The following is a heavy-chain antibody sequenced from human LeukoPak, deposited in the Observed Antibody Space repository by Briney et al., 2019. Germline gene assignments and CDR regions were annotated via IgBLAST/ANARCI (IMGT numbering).Heavy chain of an antibody. Sequence: SETLSLTCTVSGGSISNNYWSWIRQPPGKGLEWIGYIYYTGTTNYNPSLKSRVTISVDTSKNQFSLRLSSVTTADTAVYYCAGASVWAATRAAAGNDYWGQGTLVTVSS. CDR1: GGSISNNY. V-gene: IGHV4-59*01. CDR3: AGASVWAATRAAAGNDY. CDR2: IYYTGTT. D-gene: IGHD6-13*01. J-gene: IGHJ4*02.